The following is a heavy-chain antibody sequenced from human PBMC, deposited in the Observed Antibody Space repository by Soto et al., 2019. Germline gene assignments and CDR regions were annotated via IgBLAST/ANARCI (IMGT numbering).Heavy chain of an antibody. J-gene: IGHJ4*02. V-gene: IGHV3-21*01. CDR3: ARDDVEVPARMYYFDQ. Sequence: EVQFVESGGGLVKPGGSLRLSSAASGFTFSSSGMNWVRQAPGRGLEWVSSINRSGGFTYYAESVRGRFTISRDNAKNALSLHMHSLRVEDTAVYYCARDDVEVPARMYYFDQWGQGTLVTVSS. D-gene: IGHD2-2*01. CDR1: GFTFSSSG. CDR2: INRSGGFT.